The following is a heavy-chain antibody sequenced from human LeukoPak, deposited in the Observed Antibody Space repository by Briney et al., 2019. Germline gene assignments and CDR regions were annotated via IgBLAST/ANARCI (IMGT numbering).Heavy chain of an antibody. CDR1: GYTFISYY. J-gene: IGHJ5*02. Sequence: ASMKVSCKASGYTFISYYMHWVRQAPGQGLEWMGIINPSGGSTSYAQKFQGRVTMTRDTSTSTVYMELSSLRSEDTAVYYCARVLPPYSSSPDWFDPWGQGTLVTVSS. CDR3: ARVLPPYSSSPDWFDP. V-gene: IGHV1-46*01. D-gene: IGHD6-13*01. CDR2: INPSGGST.